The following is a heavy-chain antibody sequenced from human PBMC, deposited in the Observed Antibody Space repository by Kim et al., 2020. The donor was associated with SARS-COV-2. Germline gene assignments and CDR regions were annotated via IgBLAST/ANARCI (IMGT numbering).Heavy chain of an antibody. Sequence: GESLKISCKGSGYSFTSYWIGWVRQMPGKGLEWMGIIYPGDSDSRYSASFQGQVTISADKSISTAYLQWSSLKAADTAMYYCARVVAAHGAFDIWGQGTMVTVSS. CDR2: IYPGDSDS. D-gene: IGHD2-15*01. CDR1: GYSFTSYW. J-gene: IGHJ3*02. CDR3: ARVVAAHGAFDI. V-gene: IGHV5-51*01.